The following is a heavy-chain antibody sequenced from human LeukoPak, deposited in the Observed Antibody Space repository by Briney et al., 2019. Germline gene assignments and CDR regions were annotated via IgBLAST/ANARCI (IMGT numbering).Heavy chain of an antibody. CDR1: GYTFTNFG. Sequence: PGASVKVSCKTSGYTFTNFGIGWVRQAPGQGLEWMGWISGGNGNTDYPQTLQDRFTMTTDTSTNTAYMELRNLRSDDTAVYYCARDLPLGSMGGSAFDLWGQGTLVTVSS. CDR2: ISGGNGNT. CDR3: ARDLPLGSMGGSAFDL. D-gene: IGHD2-15*01. J-gene: IGHJ4*02. V-gene: IGHV1-18*01.